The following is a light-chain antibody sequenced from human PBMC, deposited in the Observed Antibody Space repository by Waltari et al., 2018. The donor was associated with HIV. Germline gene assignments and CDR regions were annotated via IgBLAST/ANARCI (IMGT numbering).Light chain of an antibody. CDR3: SSYAGSNKLV. V-gene: IGLV2-8*01. CDR1: SSDVGGYNY. CDR2: EVT. Sequence: QSALTQPPSASGSPGQSVIISCTGTSSDVGGYNYVSWYQQHTGNAPKLIIYEVTERPSGVPDRFSGSKSGNTASLTVSGLQAEDEADYYCSSYAGSNKLVFGGGTKLTVV. J-gene: IGLJ2*01.